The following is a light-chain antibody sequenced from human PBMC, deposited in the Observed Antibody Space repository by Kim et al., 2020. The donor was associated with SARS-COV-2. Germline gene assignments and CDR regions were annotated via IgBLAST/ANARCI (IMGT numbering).Light chain of an antibody. J-gene: IGLJ3*02. CDR3: SSYTSSSTLV. CDR1: SSDVGGYKY. CDR2: DVS. V-gene: IGLV2-14*03. Sequence: QSALTQPASVSGSPGQSITISCTGTSSDVGGYKYVSWYQQHPGKAPKLMIYDVSNRPSGVSNRFSGSKSGNTASLTISGLQADDEADYYCSSYTSSSTLVFGGGTQLTVL.